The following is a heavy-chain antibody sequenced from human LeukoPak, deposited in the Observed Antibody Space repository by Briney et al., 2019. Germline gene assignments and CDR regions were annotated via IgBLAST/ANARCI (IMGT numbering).Heavy chain of an antibody. CDR3: AKFRGYCSGGSCSFDY. D-gene: IGHD2-15*01. CDR1: GFTFSSYA. J-gene: IGHJ4*02. Sequence: GGSLRLSCAASGFTFSSYAMSWVRQAPGKGLEWVSAISGSGGSTYYADSVKGRFTISRDNSKNTLYLQMNSLRAEDTAVYYRAKFRGYCSGGSCSFDYWGQGTLVTVSS. CDR2: ISGSGGST. V-gene: IGHV3-23*01.